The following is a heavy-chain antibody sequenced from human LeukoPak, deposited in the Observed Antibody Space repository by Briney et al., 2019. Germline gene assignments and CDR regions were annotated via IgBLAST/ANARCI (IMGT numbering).Heavy chain of an antibody. CDR3: ARHHPRNTVDF. CDR1: GGSISSYY. CDR2: ISDIGSI. V-gene: IGHV4-59*08. Sequence: ETLSLTCTVSGGSISSYYWSCIRQPPGKGLEWIAYISDIGSINCNPSLKSRVTISLDTPKNQFSLKLSSMTAADTAVYYCARHHPRNTVDFWGQGTLVTVSS. J-gene: IGHJ4*02. D-gene: IGHD2/OR15-2a*01.